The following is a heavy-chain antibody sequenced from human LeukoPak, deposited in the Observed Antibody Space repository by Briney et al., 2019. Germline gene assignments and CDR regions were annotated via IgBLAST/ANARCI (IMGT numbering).Heavy chain of an antibody. V-gene: IGHV3-48*01. D-gene: IGHD4-17*01. CDR2: ISSSSSTI. CDR1: GLTVSSYS. CDR3: ARDNGDYYTTWFDP. Sequence: PGGSLRLSCAASGLTVSSYSMNWVRQAPGKGLEWVSYISSSSSTIYYADSVKGRFTISRDNAKNSLYLQMNSLRAEDTAVYYCARDNGDYYTTWFDPWGQGTLVTVSS. J-gene: IGHJ5*02.